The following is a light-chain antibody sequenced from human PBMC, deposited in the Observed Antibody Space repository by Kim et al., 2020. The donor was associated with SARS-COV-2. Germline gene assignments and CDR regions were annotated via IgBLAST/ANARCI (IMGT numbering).Light chain of an antibody. CDR2: GAS. V-gene: IGKV3-15*01. J-gene: IGKJ5*01. CDR3: QQYNNRPPDT. CDR1: QSVSSN. Sequence: EIEMTQSPATLSVSPGDRATLSCRASQSVSSNLAWYQQKPGQAPRLLIYGASTRATGIPARFSGSGSGTEFTLTISSLQSEDFAVYYCQQYNNRPPDTFGQGTRLEIK.